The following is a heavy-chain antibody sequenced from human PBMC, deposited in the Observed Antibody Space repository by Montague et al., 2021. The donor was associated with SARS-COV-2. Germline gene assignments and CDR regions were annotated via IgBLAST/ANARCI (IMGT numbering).Heavy chain of an antibody. D-gene: IGHD2-15*01. Sequence: SETLSLTCGVYGGSFGDDHWSWIRQPPGKGLEWIGDIKQSGSTNYNPSLKSRVTISVDTSKNQFSLKLTSVTAADTAVYFCASLEKLGYCSGDSCAGRPSLWGQGTLVTVSS. V-gene: IGHV4-34*01. CDR2: IKQSGST. CDR3: ASLEKLGYCSGDSCAGRPSL. CDR1: GGSFGDDH. J-gene: IGHJ4*02.